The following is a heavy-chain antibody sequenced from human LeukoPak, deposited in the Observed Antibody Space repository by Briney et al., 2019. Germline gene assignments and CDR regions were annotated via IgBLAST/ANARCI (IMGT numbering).Heavy chain of an antibody. J-gene: IGHJ4*02. CDR3: ARDSLEDYVWGSYRYWFDY. V-gene: IGHV3-21*01. D-gene: IGHD3-16*02. Sequence: GGSLRLSCAASGFTFSSYSMNWVRHAPGEGLEWVSSISSSSSYIYYADSVKGRFTISRDNAKNSLYLQMNSLRAEDTAVYYCARDSLEDYVWGSYRYWFDYWGQGTLVTVSS. CDR2: ISSSSSYI. CDR1: GFTFSSYS.